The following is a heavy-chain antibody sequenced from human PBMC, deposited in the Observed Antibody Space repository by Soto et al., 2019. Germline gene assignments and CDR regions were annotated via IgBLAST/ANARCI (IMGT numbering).Heavy chain of an antibody. CDR2: IFSNDEK. V-gene: IGHV2-26*01. D-gene: IGHD6-13*01. Sequence: SGPTLVNPTQTLTLTCTASGFSLSNARMGVSWIRQPPGKALEWLAHIFSNDEKSYSTSLKSRLTISKDTPKSQVVLTMTNMDPVDTATYYCARTYSSSWSYFDYWGQGALVTVSS. CDR3: ARTYSSSWSYFDY. J-gene: IGHJ4*02. CDR1: GFSLSNARMG.